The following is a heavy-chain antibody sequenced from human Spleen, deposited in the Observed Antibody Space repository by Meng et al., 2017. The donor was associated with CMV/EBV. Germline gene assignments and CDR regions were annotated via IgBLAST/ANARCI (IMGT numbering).Heavy chain of an antibody. D-gene: IGHD1-26*01. V-gene: IGHV1-2*02. J-gene: IGHJ6*02. Sequence: ASVKVSCKASGYTFTDYGISWVRQAPGQGLEWMGWINPNSGGTNYAQKFQGRVTMTRDTSISTAYMELSRLRSDDTAVYYCAREGGSSYYYYYGMDVWCQGTTVTVSS. CDR1: GYTFTDYG. CDR3: AREGGSSYYYYYGMDV. CDR2: INPNSGGT.